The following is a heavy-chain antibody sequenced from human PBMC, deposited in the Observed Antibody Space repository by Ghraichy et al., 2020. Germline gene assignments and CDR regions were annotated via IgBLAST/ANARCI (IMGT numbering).Heavy chain of an antibody. CDR3: ATRPYYDILTGYGGLDY. CDR2: ISGSGGNT. CDR1: GFTFSSYA. Sequence: LSLTCAASGFTFSSYAMRWVRQAPGKGLEWVSGISGSGGNTYYADSVKGRFTISRDNSKNTLYLQMNSLRAEDTAVYYCATRPYYDILTGYGGLDYWGQGTLVTVSS. D-gene: IGHD3-9*01. V-gene: IGHV3-23*01. J-gene: IGHJ4*02.